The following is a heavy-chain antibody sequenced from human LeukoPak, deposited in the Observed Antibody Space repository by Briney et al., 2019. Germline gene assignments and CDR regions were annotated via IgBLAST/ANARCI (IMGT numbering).Heavy chain of an antibody. CDR2: ISSSGRTI. J-gene: IGHJ4*02. Sequence: HPGGSLRLSCAASGFTFSSYAMNWVRQAPGKGLEWVSYISSSGRTIYYADSVKGRFTISRDNAKNSLYLQMNSLRTEDTAVYYCASSTAIGYWGQGTLVTVSS. V-gene: IGHV3-48*03. CDR3: ASSTAIGY. CDR1: GFTFSSYA.